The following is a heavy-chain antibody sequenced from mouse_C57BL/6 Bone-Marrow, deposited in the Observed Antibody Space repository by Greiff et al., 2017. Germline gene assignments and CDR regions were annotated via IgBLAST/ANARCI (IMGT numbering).Heavy chain of an antibody. CDR2: ISGGGGNP. CDR3: ARHGWGYWYFDV. D-gene: IGHD1-2*01. J-gene: IGHJ1*03. Sequence: EVQGVESGGGLVKPGGSLKLSCAASGFPFSSYTMSWVRQTPEKRLEWVAAISGGGGNPYYPDRVKGRFTISRDNAKNTLYLQMSSLRSEDTALYYCARHGWGYWYFDVWGTGTTVTVSS. V-gene: IGHV5-9*01. CDR1: GFPFSSYT.